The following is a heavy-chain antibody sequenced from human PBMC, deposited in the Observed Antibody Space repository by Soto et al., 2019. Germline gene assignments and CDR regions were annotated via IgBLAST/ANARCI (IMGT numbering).Heavy chain of an antibody. CDR2: ISGSGGST. CDR3: AKGKVAYSGYSYYYYYYGMDV. Sequence: VGSLRLSCAASGFTFSSYAMSWVRQAPGKGLEWVSAISGSGGSTYYADSVKGRFTISRDNSKNTLYLQMNSLRAEDTAVYYCAKGKVAYSGYSYYYYYYGMDVWGQGTTVTVSS. V-gene: IGHV3-23*01. D-gene: IGHD5-12*01. J-gene: IGHJ6*02. CDR1: GFTFSSYA.